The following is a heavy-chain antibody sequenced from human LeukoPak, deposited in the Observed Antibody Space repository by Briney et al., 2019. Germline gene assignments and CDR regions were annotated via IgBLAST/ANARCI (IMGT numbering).Heavy chain of an antibody. CDR2: IYYIGST. D-gene: IGHD1-26*01. J-gene: IGHJ3*02. CDR1: GGSISSYY. Sequence: SETLSLTCTVSGGSISSYYWSWIRQPPGKGLEWIGYIYYIGSTNYNPSLKSRVTISVDTSKNQFSLKLSSVTAADTAVYYCAREVGPWELRSADAFDIWGQGTMVTVSS. CDR3: AREVGPWELRSADAFDI. V-gene: IGHV4-59*01.